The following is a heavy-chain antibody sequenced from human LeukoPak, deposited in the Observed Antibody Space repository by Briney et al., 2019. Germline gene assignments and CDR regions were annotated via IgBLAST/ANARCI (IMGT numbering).Heavy chain of an antibody. CDR3: ARGVSYYSGWSPLEY. V-gene: IGHV3-74*01. J-gene: IGHJ4*02. D-gene: IGHD6-19*01. Sequence: PSETLSLTCTVSGGSISSSSYYWMHWVRQAPGKGLVWVSRINSDGSTTTYADSVKGRFTISRDNAKNTLYLQMNSLRAEDTAVYYCARGVSYYSGWSPLEYWGQGTLVTVSS. CDR2: INSDGSTT. CDR1: GGSISSSSYYW.